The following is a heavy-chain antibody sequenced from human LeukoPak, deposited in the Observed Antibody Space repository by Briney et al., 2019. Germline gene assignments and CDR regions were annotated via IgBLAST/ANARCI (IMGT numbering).Heavy chain of an antibody. V-gene: IGHV3-66*01. CDR2: IYAGGST. Sequence: PGGSLISSNASSAFFFNNNLISWLRQAPGKGLEWASVIYAGGSTYYADSVKGRFTIARDNSKNTLYLQMNSLRADDTAVYYCARGIPILGFDYWGQGTLVTVSS. D-gene: IGHD7-27*01. CDR1: AFFFNNNL. J-gene: IGHJ4*02. CDR3: ARGIPILGFDY.